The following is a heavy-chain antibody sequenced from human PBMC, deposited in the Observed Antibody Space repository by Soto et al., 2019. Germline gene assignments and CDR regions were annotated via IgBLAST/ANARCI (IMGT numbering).Heavy chain of an antibody. CDR3: ARWPRLLDS. J-gene: IGHJ4*02. D-gene: IGHD6-6*01. V-gene: IGHV3-7*01. Sequence: EVQLLESGGGLVQPGGSLRLSCAASGFTFSDFWMNWVRQAPEKGLEWVAYISSDGRETNHVASVKGRFTISRDNAKNSLYLQMNSLRAEDTAVYYCARWPRLLDSWGQGTLVTVSS. CDR2: ISSDGRET. CDR1: GFTFSDFW.